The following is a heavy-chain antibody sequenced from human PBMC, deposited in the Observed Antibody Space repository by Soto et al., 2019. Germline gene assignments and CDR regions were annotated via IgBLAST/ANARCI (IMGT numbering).Heavy chain of an antibody. D-gene: IGHD6-13*01. V-gene: IGHV6-1*01. CDR3: ARGLAAAGKISYYYYYGMDV. CDR1: GDSVSSNSAA. J-gene: IGHJ6*02. Sequence: SQTLSLTYAISGDSVSSNSAAWNWIRQSPSRGLEWLGRTYYRSKWYNDYAVSVKSRITINPDTSKNQFSLQLNSVTPEDTAVYYCARGLAAAGKISYYYYYGMDVWGQGTTVTVSS. CDR2: TYYRSKWYN.